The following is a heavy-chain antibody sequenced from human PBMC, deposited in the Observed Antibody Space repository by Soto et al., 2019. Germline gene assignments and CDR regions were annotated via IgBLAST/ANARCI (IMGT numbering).Heavy chain of an antibody. CDR2: IYPGDSDT. CDR3: ARPLAPDYFYGMDV. V-gene: IGHV5-51*01. J-gene: IGHJ6*02. CDR1: GYSFTSYL. Sequence: PGESLEICCKGSGYSFTSYLIGWVRQMTGKGLEWMRIIYPGDSDTRYSPSFQRQVTISADKSISTAYLQLSSLKASDTAMYYCARPLAPDYFYGMDVWGQGTTVTVSS.